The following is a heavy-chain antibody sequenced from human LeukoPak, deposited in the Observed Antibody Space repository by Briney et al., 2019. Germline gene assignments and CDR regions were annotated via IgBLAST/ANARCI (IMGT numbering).Heavy chain of an antibody. CDR1: GYSFTSYW. Sequence: GESLKISCKVSGYSFTSYWIAWVRQMPGKGLECMGIIYPGDSDTRYSPSFQGQVTISADQPISTAYLQWSSLRASDTAIYYCARLRYGGNSAPFDYWGQGTLVTVSS. J-gene: IGHJ4*02. CDR2: IYPGDSDT. D-gene: IGHD4-23*01. V-gene: IGHV5-51*01. CDR3: ARLRYGGNSAPFDY.